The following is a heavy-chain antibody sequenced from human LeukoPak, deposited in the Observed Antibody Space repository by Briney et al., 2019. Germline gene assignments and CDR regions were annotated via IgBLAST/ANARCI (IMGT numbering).Heavy chain of an antibody. J-gene: IGHJ4*02. V-gene: IGHV4-4*02. D-gene: IGHD3-3*01. CDR3: AREGGFYRPLDY. Sequence: SGTLSLICGVSGGSISSTNWWTWLRQPPGKGLEWIGEVHLDGRTNYNPSLESRLTMSVDLSENHISLKLTSVTAADTAVYYCAREGGFYRPLDYTGQGTLVTVSS. CDR1: GGSISSTNW. CDR2: VHLDGRT.